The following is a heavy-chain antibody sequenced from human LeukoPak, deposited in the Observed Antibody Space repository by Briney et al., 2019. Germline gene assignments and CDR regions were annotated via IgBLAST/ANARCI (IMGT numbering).Heavy chain of an antibody. D-gene: IGHD2-15*01. Sequence: AGGSLRLSCEASGFTFSTYDMSWVRQVPGGGLGWVSAISRVGDRTYHADSVKGRFTISRDNSKNTLYLQMNSLRAEDTAVYYCAKVGGSFRGDYYYGMDVWGQGTTVTVSS. CDR1: GFTFSTYD. J-gene: IGHJ6*02. CDR2: ISRVGDRT. V-gene: IGHV3-23*01. CDR3: AKVGGSFRGDYYYGMDV.